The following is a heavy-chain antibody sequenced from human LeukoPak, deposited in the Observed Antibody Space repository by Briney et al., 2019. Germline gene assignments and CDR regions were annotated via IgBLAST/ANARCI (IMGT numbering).Heavy chain of an antibody. CDR2: INHSGST. CDR3: ASKLPQQNWFDP. J-gene: IGHJ5*02. V-gene: IGHV4-34*01. Sequence: NPSETLSLTCAVYGGSFSGYYWSWIRQPPGKGLEWIGEINHSGSTNYNPSLKSRVTISVDTSKNQFSLKLSSVTAADTAVYYCASKLPQQNWFDPWGQGTLVTVSS. CDR1: GGSFSGYY. D-gene: IGHD2-15*01.